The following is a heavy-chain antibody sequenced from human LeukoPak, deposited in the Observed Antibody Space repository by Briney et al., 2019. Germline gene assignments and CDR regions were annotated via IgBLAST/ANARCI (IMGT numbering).Heavy chain of an antibody. CDR3: ARDLYYYDSSGYYPRRDWFDP. J-gene: IGHJ5*02. D-gene: IGHD3-22*01. V-gene: IGHV3-23*01. CDR2: ISGSGGST. CDR1: GFTFSSYA. Sequence: PGGSLRLSCAASGFTFSSYAMSWVRQAPGKGLEWVSAISGSGGSTYYADSVKGRFTISRDNAKNSLYLQMNSLRAEDTAVYYCARDLYYYDSSGYYPRRDWFDPWGQGTLVTVSS.